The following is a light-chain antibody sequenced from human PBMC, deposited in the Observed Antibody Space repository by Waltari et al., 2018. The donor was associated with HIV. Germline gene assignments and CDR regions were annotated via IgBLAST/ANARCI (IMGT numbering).Light chain of an antibody. V-gene: IGKV4-1*01. CDR1: QSVLYSSNNKNY. Sequence: DIMMTQSPDSLVVSLGERATINCQSSQSVLYSSNNKNYLAWYQQKPGQPPKLLIYWASTRESGVPDRFSGSGSGTDFTLTISSLQAEDVAVYYCQQYYSTLALTFGGGTKVEIK. CDR2: WAS. CDR3: QQYYSTLALT. J-gene: IGKJ4*01.